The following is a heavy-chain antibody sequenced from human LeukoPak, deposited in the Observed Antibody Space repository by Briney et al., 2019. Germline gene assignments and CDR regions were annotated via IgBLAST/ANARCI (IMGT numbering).Heavy chain of an antibody. V-gene: IGHV3-43*02. D-gene: IGHD3-22*01. CDR1: GFTFDDYA. J-gene: IGHJ4*02. CDR2: IGGDGGST. Sequence: GGSLRLSCAAFGFTFDDYAMHWVRQAPGKGLEWFSLIGGDGGSTYYADSVKGRFTISRDNRKNSLFLQMKSLRTDDTALYYCVKEPHYYDRSGYFWGPGILVTVSS. CDR3: VKEPHYYDRSGYF.